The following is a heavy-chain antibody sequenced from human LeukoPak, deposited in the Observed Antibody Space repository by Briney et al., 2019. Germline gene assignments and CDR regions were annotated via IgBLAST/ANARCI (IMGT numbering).Heavy chain of an antibody. J-gene: IGHJ6*03. CDR1: GDSVSSYY. Sequence: SETLSLTCSVSGDSVSSYYWSWIRQPPGKGLEWIGYISSGNTNYNPSLKSRVTISVDTSKNQFSLSLNSVTPADTAVYYCARIDYGEYNFYHYYMDVWGKGTTVTVSS. V-gene: IGHV4-59*02. CDR3: ARIDYGEYNFYHYYMDV. D-gene: IGHD4-17*01. CDR2: ISSGNT.